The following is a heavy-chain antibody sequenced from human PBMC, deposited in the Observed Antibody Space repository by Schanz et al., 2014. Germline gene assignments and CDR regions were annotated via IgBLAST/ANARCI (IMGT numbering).Heavy chain of an antibody. J-gene: IGHJ6*02. Sequence: QVQLVQSGAEVKKPGSSVKVSCKASGGTFSSNGFTWVRQAPGQGLEWMGRIIPNLGAASYAQKFQGRVTITADKSTNTAYMDLSRLRSDDTAVYYCARDRDTMVRGVMEPSYGMDVWGQGTTVTVSS. V-gene: IGHV1-69*04. D-gene: IGHD3-10*01. CDR2: IIPNLGAA. CDR1: GGTFSSNG. CDR3: ARDRDTMVRGVMEPSYGMDV.